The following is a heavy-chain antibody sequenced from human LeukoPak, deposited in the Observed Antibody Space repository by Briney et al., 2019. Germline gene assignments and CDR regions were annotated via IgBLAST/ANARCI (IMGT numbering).Heavy chain of an antibody. CDR2: INHSGST. Sequence: SETLSLTCAVYGGSFSGYYWSWIRQPPGKGLEWIREINHSGSTNYNPSLKSRVTISVDTSKNQFSLKLSSVTAADTAVYYCARDRYSYGLNWFDPWGQGTLVTVSS. D-gene: IGHD5-18*01. CDR1: GGSFSGYY. CDR3: ARDRYSYGLNWFDP. J-gene: IGHJ5*02. V-gene: IGHV4-34*01.